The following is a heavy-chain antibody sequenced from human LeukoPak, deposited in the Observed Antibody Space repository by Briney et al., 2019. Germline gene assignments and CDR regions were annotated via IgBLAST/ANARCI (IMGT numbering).Heavy chain of an antibody. V-gene: IGHV4-38-2*02. Sequence: SETLSLTCIVSGYSISNGYYGGWIRQPPGEGLEWIGSLFHSGRTYYNPALKSRVTISVETSKNQCSLKLNSVTAPDTAMYYCARLIAAAGGGFDYWGQGTLVTVSS. CDR1: GYSISNGYY. CDR2: LFHSGRT. J-gene: IGHJ4*02. CDR3: ARLIAAAGGGFDY. D-gene: IGHD6-13*01.